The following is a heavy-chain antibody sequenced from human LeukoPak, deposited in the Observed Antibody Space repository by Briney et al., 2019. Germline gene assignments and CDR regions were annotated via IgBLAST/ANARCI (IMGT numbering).Heavy chain of an antibody. D-gene: IGHD3-9*01. V-gene: IGHV3-23*01. J-gene: IGHJ6*03. Sequence: GGSLRLSCAASGFTFRTYAMSWVRQTPGKGLDWVSAISGSGSGTYYADSVRGRFTISRDNSENTLYPQMNSLRAEDTAVYYCAKVGRDILTGYFPSYYMHDWGKGTTVTVS. CDR1: GFTFRTYA. CDR3: AKVGRDILTGYFPSYYMHD. CDR2: ISGSGSGT.